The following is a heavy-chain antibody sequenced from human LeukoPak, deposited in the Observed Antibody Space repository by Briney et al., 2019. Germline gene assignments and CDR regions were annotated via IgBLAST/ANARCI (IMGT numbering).Heavy chain of an antibody. Sequence: SETLSLTCTISGGSISSYYWSWIRQPPGKGLEWIGYVYYTGSTNHNPSLKSRVTISVDTSKNQFSLKLSSVTAADTAVYYCARVVYSGYDFRGAMDVWGKGTTVTVSS. V-gene: IGHV4-59*01. CDR2: VYYTGST. CDR3: ARVVYSGYDFRGAMDV. CDR1: GGSISSYY. J-gene: IGHJ6*03. D-gene: IGHD5-12*01.